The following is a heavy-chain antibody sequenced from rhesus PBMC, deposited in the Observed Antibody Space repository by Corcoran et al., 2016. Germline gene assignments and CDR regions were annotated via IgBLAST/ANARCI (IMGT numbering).Heavy chain of an antibody. CDR1: GGYISSTY. D-gene: IGHD6-31*01. CDR3: ARVAVQQRLVHAFDF. V-gene: IGHV4-173*01. Sequence: QVQLQESGPGLVKPSETLSLTCAVAGGYISSTYWSWIRQPPGKGLEWIGRIAGSVGTTDYNPSLKSRVTISTDTSKNQFSLKLSSVTAADTAVYYCARVAVQQRLVHAFDFWGQGLRVTVSS. J-gene: IGHJ3*01. CDR2: IAGSVGTT.